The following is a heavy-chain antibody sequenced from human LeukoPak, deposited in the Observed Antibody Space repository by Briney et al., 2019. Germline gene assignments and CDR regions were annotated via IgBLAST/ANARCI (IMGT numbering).Heavy chain of an antibody. Sequence: PSETLSLTCTVSGGSISSYYWSWLRQPPGKGLEWIGYIYYSGSTNYNPSLKSRVTISVDTSKNQFSLKLSSVTAADTAVYYCARDLHSSGWYGMSNTYWYFDLWGRGTLVTVSS. CDR1: GGSISSYY. V-gene: IGHV4-59*01. CDR3: ARDLHSSGWYGMSNTYWYFDL. J-gene: IGHJ2*01. CDR2: IYYSGST. D-gene: IGHD6-19*01.